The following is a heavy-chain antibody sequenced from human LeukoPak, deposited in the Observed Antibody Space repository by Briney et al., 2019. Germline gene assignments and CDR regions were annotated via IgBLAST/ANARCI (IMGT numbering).Heavy chain of an antibody. Sequence: GGSLRLSCAASGFIFSNYAMHWVRQAPGKGLQWVTFIRYNGNDNFYADSVKGRFTISRDNSKNTVYLQMNSLRAEDTAVYYCARELGYYDSSGYYKNWGQGTLVTVSS. J-gene: IGHJ4*02. D-gene: IGHD3-22*01. V-gene: IGHV3-30*04. CDR2: IRYNGNDN. CDR3: ARELGYYDSSGYYKN. CDR1: GFIFSNYA.